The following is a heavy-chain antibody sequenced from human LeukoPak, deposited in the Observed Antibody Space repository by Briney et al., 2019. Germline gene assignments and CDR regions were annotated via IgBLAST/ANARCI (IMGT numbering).Heavy chain of an antibody. J-gene: IGHJ4*02. Sequence: SETLSLTCDVYGGSFSGYYWSWIRQPPEKGLEWIGEINHSGSTNYNPSLKSRVTISVDTSKNQFSLKLSSVTAADTAVYYCARGHYYYDSSGYSMYFDYWGQGTLVTVSS. D-gene: IGHD3-22*01. CDR3: ARGHYYYDSSGYSMYFDY. V-gene: IGHV4-34*01. CDR2: INHSGST. CDR1: GGSFSGYY.